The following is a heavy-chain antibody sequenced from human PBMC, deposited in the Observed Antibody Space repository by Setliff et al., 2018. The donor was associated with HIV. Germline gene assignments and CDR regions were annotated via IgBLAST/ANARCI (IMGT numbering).Heavy chain of an antibody. V-gene: IGHV4-39*01. J-gene: IGHJ5*02. Sequence: NPSETLSLTCTVSGGSASNSRYYWAWIRQPPGKGLEYIGSIHYNERTYYNPSLKSRVAISIDTSKNQFSLNLTSVTAADTAVYYCASRVYYYDSNNFLREEGLDPWGQGTLVTVSS. CDR1: GGSASNSRYY. D-gene: IGHD3-22*01. CDR3: ASRVYYYDSNNFLREEGLDP. CDR2: IHYNERT.